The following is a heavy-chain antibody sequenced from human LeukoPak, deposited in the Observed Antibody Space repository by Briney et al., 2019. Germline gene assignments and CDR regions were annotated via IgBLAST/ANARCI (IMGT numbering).Heavy chain of an antibody. Sequence: PGGSLRLSCAAAGFTVSSNYMSWVRQAPGKGLEWVSAIYSGGSTYYADSVKARFTISRDNSKNTLYLQMNSLRAEDTAVYYCASPRPYYYDSSGIRDDAFDIWGQGTMVTVSS. V-gene: IGHV3-53*01. J-gene: IGHJ3*02. CDR1: GFTVSSNY. CDR3: ASPRPYYYDSSGIRDDAFDI. CDR2: IYSGGST. D-gene: IGHD3-22*01.